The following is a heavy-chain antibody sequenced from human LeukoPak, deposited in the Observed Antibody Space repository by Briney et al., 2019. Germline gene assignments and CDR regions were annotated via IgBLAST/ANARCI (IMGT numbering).Heavy chain of an antibody. V-gene: IGHV4-28*01. CDR1: GYSISTTNW. CDR2: IYYSGGT. CDR3: ARSPYRVDDAPVRDYGDYRDWYFDL. Sequence: SGTLSLTCAASGYSISTTNWWGWIRQPPGKGLEWLGYIYYSGGTYYNPSLKSRVIMSVDTSKNQFSLDLSFVTAADTAVYYCARSPYRVDDAPVRDYGDYRDWYFDLWGRGTLVTVSA. J-gene: IGHJ2*01. D-gene: IGHD4-17*01.